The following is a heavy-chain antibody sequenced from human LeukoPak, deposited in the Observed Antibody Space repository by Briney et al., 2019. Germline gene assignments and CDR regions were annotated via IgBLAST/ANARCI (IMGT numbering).Heavy chain of an antibody. J-gene: IGHJ3*02. V-gene: IGHV4-59*08. D-gene: IGHD6-13*01. Sequence: PSETLSLTCTVSDGSISTYYWNWIRQPPGKGLEWIGYVYYSGSTNYNPSLKSRVTISIDTSKNQFSLKLSSVTAADTAVYYCARASYSRDDAFDIWGQGTMVTVSS. CDR1: DGSISTYY. CDR2: VYYSGST. CDR3: ARASYSRDDAFDI.